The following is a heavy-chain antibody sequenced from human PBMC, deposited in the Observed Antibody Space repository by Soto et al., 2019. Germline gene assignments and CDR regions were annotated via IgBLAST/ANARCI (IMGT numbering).Heavy chain of an antibody. J-gene: IGHJ4*02. Sequence: QVQLQQWGAGLLKPSETLSLTCAVYGGSFSGYYWSWIRQPPGKGLEWIGEINHSGSTNYNPSLKSRVTISVDTSKNQFPRKLSAVTAADTTVYYCARGITGTPRYYFDYWGQGTLVTVSS. V-gene: IGHV4-34*01. CDR1: GGSFSGYY. D-gene: IGHD1-20*01. CDR3: ARGITGTPRYYFDY. CDR2: INHSGST.